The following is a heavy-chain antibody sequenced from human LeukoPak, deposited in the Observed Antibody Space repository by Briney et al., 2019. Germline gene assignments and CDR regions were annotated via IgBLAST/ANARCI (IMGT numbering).Heavy chain of an antibody. J-gene: IGHJ4*02. Sequence: GASVKVSCKVSGYTLTELSMHWVRQAPGKGLEWMGGFDPEDGETIYAQKFQGRVTMTEDTSTDTAYMELSSLRSEDTAVYYCATDGRFRYSGSYYPFDYWGQGTLVTVSS. CDR3: ATDGRFRYSGSYYPFDY. CDR2: FDPEDGET. D-gene: IGHD1-26*01. CDR1: GYTLTELS. V-gene: IGHV1-24*01.